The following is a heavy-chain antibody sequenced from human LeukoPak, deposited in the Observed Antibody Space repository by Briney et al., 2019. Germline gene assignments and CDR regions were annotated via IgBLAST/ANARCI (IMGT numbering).Heavy chain of an antibody. J-gene: IGHJ4*02. CDR1: GFTLSSYA. CDR2: ISYDGSNK. CDR3: ARDLMLSGYDFWSGYCLDY. Sequence: PGGSLRLSCAASGFTLSSYAMHWVRQAPGKGLEWEAVISYDGSNKYYADSVKGRFTISRDNSKNTLYLQMNSLRAEDTAVYYCARDLMLSGYDFWSGYCLDYWGQGTLVTVSS. D-gene: IGHD3-3*01. V-gene: IGHV3-30*04.